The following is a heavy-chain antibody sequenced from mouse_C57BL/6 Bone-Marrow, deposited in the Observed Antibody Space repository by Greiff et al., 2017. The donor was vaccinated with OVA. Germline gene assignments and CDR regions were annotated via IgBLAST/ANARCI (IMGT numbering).Heavy chain of an antibody. Sequence: EVQLQQSVAELVRPGASVKLSRTASGFNIKNTYMHWVKQRPEQGLEWIGRIDPANDNTKYAPKFQGKATMTADTSSNTAYLQLSSLSSEDTAVYCCARGNFGSSFYAMDYWGQGTSVTVSS. CDR2: IDPANDNT. V-gene: IGHV14-3*01. CDR3: ARGNFGSSFYAMDY. D-gene: IGHD1-1*01. CDR1: GFNIKNTY. J-gene: IGHJ4*01.